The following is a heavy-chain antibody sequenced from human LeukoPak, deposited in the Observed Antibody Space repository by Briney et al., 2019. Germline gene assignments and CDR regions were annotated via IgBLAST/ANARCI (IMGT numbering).Heavy chain of an antibody. CDR3: ARGFGPTY. D-gene: IGHD3-16*01. Sequence: PGGSLRLSCAASGFTFPNYEMHWVRRAPGKGLEWVSYISSSGNTIYYADSVKGRFTTSRDNAKNSLYLQMNSLRVEDTAVYYCARGFGPTYWGQGTLVTVSS. CDR1: GFTFPNYE. V-gene: IGHV3-48*03. CDR2: ISSSGNTI. J-gene: IGHJ4*02.